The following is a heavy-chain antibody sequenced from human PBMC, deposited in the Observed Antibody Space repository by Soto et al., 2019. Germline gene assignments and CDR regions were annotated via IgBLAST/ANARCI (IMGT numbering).Heavy chain of an antibody. CDR2: IKSKTDGGTT. CDR1: GFTFSGSA. D-gene: IGHD3-16*02. Sequence: GGSLRLSCAASGFTFSGSAMHWFRQAPGKGLEWVGRIKSKTDGGTTDYAAPVKGRFTISRDDSKNTLYLQMNSLKTEDTAVYYCTTTTYDYIWGSYRYGAFDIWGQGTMVTVSS. V-gene: IGHV3-15*07. CDR3: TTTTYDYIWGSYRYGAFDI. J-gene: IGHJ3*02.